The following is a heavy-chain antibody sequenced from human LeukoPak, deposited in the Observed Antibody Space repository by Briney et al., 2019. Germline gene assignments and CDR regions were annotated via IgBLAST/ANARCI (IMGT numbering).Heavy chain of an antibody. D-gene: IGHD6-13*01. CDR2: ISSSGDST. V-gene: IGHV3-23*01. J-gene: IGHJ4*02. Sequence: GGSLRLSCAASGFTFTYFAFSWVRQAPGKGLEWVSTISSSGDSTYYADSVKGRFTLSRDNSKNTLYLQMNSLRAEDTAVYYCARSRSPYSSRTNGYWGQGTLVTVSS. CDR1: GFTFTYFA. CDR3: ARSRSPYSSRTNGY.